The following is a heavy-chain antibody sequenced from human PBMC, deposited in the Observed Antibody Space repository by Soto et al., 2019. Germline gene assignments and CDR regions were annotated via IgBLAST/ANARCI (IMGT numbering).Heavy chain of an antibody. J-gene: IGHJ3*01. CDR3: ARSPVGDAFNV. V-gene: IGHV3-21*01. Sequence: EVQLVESGGGLVKPGGSLRLSCAASGFTFSSYSMNWVHQAPGKGLEWVSSISSGSDYIFYADSVKGRFTISRDNAKNSLFLQKTSLTAEYTAVYYWARSPVGDAFNVWGQGTVVTVSS. CDR2: ISSGSDYI. CDR1: GFTFSSYS.